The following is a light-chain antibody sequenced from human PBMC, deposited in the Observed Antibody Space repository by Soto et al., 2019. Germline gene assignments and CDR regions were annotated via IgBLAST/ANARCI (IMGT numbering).Light chain of an antibody. Sequence: EIVLTQSPATLSLSPGERATLSCRASQSVSSNLAWYQQKPGQAPRLLIYGASTRATGIPARFSGSGSGTGFTLTISSLQSEDFAVYYCQQYNNWPPWTFGQGTKVDIK. CDR1: QSVSSN. V-gene: IGKV3-15*01. J-gene: IGKJ1*01. CDR2: GAS. CDR3: QQYNNWPPWT.